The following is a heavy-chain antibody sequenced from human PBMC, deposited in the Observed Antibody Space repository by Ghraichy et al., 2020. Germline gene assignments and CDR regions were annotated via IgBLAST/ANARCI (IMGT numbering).Heavy chain of an antibody. CDR1: GFTFSSYA. D-gene: IGHD6-6*01. CDR3: ARGEEQLVHFDY. V-gene: IGHV3-30*04. CDR2: ISYDGSNK. Sequence: GGSLRLSCAASGFTFSSYAMHWVRQAPGKGLEWVAVISYDGSNKYYADSVKGRFTISRDNSKNTLYLQMNSLRAEDTAVYYCARGEEQLVHFDYWGQGTLVTVSS. J-gene: IGHJ4*02.